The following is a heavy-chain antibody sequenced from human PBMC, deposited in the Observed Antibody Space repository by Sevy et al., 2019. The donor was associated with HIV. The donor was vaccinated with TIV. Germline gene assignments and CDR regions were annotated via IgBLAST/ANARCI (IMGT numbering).Heavy chain of an antibody. CDR3: VRHGALPEVPSTLYAFDI. V-gene: IGHV4-59*08. CDR1: GDSITTYY. J-gene: IGHJ3*02. D-gene: IGHD2-2*01. CDR2: MFYPGSN. Sequence: SETLSLTCSVSGDSITTYYWSWIRQHPGKGLEWIAYMFYPGSNSYNPSVKSRVTISAGTSANQFSLKLNSVTAADTAMYYYVRHGALPEVPSTLYAFDIWGQGTMVTVSS.